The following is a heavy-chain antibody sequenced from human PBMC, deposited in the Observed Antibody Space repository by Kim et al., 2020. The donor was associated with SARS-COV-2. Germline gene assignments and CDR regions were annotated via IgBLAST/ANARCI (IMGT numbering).Heavy chain of an antibody. CDR1: GFPFSHYG. CDR2: MSYDGSHK. Sequence: GGSLRLSCAASGFPFSHYGMNWVRQAPGKGLEWVALMSYDGSHKYYADSVKGRFTISRDNSKNTLYVQMNSLRVEDTAVYYCARLGVVSDTWYGWMDVWGHGTTVTVSS. D-gene: IGHD2-8*02. J-gene: IGHJ6*02. CDR3: ARLGVVSDTWYGWMDV. V-gene: IGHV3-30*04.